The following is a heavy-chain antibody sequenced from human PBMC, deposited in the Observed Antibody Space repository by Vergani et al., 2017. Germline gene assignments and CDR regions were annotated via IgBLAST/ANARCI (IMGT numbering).Heavy chain of an antibody. CDR2: IWYDGSNK. Sequence: QVQLVESGGGVVQPGRSLRLSCAASGFTFSSYGMHWVRQAPGKGLEWVAVIWYDGSNKYYADSVKGRFTISRDNSKNTLYLQMNSLRAEDTAVYYCARALGYCSSTSCYTLDYWVQGTLVTVSS. V-gene: IGHV3-33*01. D-gene: IGHD2-2*02. CDR3: ARALGYCSSTSCYTLDY. CDR1: GFTFSSYG. J-gene: IGHJ4*02.